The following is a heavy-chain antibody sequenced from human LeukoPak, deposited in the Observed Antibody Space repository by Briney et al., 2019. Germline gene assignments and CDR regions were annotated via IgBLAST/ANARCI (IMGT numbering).Heavy chain of an antibody. CDR3: VRDRGTYRPIDY. V-gene: IGHV3-23*01. Sequence: GGSLRLSCTASGFSFSGYWMSWVRQAPGKGLEWVSVISGSGGSTNYADSVKGRFTISRDNAQNSLYLQMNSLRAEDTAIYYCVRDRGTYRPIDYWGQGTLVTVSS. CDR1: GFSFSGYW. D-gene: IGHD1-26*01. CDR2: ISGSGGST. J-gene: IGHJ4*02.